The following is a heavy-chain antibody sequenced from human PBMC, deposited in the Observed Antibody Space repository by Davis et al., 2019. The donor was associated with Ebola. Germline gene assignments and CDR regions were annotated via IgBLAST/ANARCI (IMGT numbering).Heavy chain of an antibody. D-gene: IGHD5-18*01. CDR1: GFTFDDYA. Sequence: SLKISCAASGFTFDDYAMHWVRQAPGKGLEWVSGISWNSGSIGYADSVKGRFTISRDNAKNSLYLQMNSLRAEDTAVYYCASRSTANPSWGQGTLVTVSS. CDR2: ISWNSGSI. CDR3: ASRSTANPS. J-gene: IGHJ4*02. V-gene: IGHV3-9*01.